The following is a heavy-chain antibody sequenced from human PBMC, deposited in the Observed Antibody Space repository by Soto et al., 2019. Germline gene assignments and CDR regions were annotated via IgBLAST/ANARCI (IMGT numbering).Heavy chain of an antibody. CDR3: VKDDIVATSSGLVET. J-gene: IGHJ5*02. V-gene: IGHV1-2*02. CDR1: GYTFSLYY. D-gene: IGHD5-12*01. Sequence: QVQVVQAGAEVKKPGASVRVSCKTSGYTFSLYYIHWVRQAPGQGLEWLGWINPSNGATNYAQKFQGRVTLTSYTSISAAYMELSSLTSDDTAVYYWVKDDIVATSSGLVETWGQGTLVSVSS. CDR2: INPSNGAT.